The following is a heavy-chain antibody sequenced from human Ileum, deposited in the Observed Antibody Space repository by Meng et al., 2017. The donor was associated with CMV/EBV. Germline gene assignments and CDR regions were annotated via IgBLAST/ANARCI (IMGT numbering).Heavy chain of an antibody. CDR1: GGSFSGYY. Sequence: CAVYGGSFSGYYWSWIRQPPGEGLAWIGEINHSGSTNYNPSLKSRVTISVDTSKNQFSLKLSSVTAADTAVYYCARLKQLVRWYFDLWGRGTLVTVSS. V-gene: IGHV4-34*01. CDR2: INHSGST. J-gene: IGHJ2*01. D-gene: IGHD6-6*01. CDR3: ARLKQLVRWYFDL.